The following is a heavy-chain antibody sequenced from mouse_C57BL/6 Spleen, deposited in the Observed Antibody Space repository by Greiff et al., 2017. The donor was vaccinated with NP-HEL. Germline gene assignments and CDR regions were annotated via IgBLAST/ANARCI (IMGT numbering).Heavy chain of an antibody. Sequence: QVQLKQSGAELARPGASVKLSCKASGYTFTSYGISWVKQRTGQGLEWIGEIYPRSGNTYYNEKFKGKATLTADKSSSTAYMELRSLTSEDSAVYFCARSGYDGYYFYAMDYWGQGTSVTVSS. CDR3: ARSGYDGYYFYAMDY. D-gene: IGHD2-3*01. CDR1: GYTFTSYG. J-gene: IGHJ4*01. CDR2: IYPRSGNT. V-gene: IGHV1-81*01.